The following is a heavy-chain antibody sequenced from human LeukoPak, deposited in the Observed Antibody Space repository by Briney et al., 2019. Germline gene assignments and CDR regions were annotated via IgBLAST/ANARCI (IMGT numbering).Heavy chain of an antibody. D-gene: IGHD1-26*01. Sequence: GGSLRLSCAASGFTFSSYSMNWVRQAPGKGLEWVSSITSSSSYIYYADSVKGRFTISRDNAKSSLYLQMNSLRAKDTAVYYCAPSTYSGSPPFDYWGQGTLVTVSS. J-gene: IGHJ4*02. CDR2: ITSSSSYI. CDR3: APSTYSGSPPFDY. V-gene: IGHV3-21*01. CDR1: GFTFSSYS.